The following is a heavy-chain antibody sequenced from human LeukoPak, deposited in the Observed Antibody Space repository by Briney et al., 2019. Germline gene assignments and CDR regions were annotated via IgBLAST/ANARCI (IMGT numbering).Heavy chain of an antibody. CDR3: ARGESGYSYGPLDY. CDR1: GYTFTSYG. D-gene: IGHD5-18*01. J-gene: IGHJ4*02. Sequence: ASVKVSCKASGYTFTSYGISWVRHAPGQGLEWMGWISAYNGNTNYAQKLQGRVTMTTDTSTSTAYMELRSLRSDDTAVYYCARGESGYSYGPLDYWGQGTLVTVSS. CDR2: ISAYNGNT. V-gene: IGHV1-18*04.